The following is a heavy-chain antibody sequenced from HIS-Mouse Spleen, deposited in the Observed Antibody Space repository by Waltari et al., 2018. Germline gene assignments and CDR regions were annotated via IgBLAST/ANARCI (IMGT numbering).Heavy chain of an antibody. CDR1: GGSISSTRHF. D-gene: IGHD6-13*01. Sequence: QLQLQVSGPGLVKPSETLSLTCTVSGGSISSTRHFWGWIRQPPGKGLEWIGSIYYSGSTYYNPSLKSRVTISVDTSKNQFSLKLSSVTAADTAVYYCAREIPYSSSWYDWYFDLWGRGTLVTVSS. CDR3: AREIPYSSSWYDWYFDL. CDR2: IYYSGST. J-gene: IGHJ2*01. V-gene: IGHV4-39*07.